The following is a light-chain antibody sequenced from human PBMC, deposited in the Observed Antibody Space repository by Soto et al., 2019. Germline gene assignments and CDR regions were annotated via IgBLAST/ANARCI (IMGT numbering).Light chain of an antibody. CDR2: EVT. V-gene: IGLV2-14*01. CDR3: NSYTSSSTLV. J-gene: IGLJ2*01. Sequence: QPVLTQPASVSGSPGQSITISCTGSTSDVGAYNYVSWYQQHPGKAPKLMIYEVTNRPSGVSNRFSGSKSGNTASLTISGLQAEDEADYYCNSYTSSSTLVFGGGTKLTVL. CDR1: TSDVGAYNY.